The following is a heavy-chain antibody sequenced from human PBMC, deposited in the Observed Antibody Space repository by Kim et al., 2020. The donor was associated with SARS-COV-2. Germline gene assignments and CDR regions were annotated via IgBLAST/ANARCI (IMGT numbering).Heavy chain of an antibody. CDR1: GINFSYYY. Sequence: GGSLRLSCAASGINFSYYYMRWIRQAPGKGLEWVACISSRGSYSKYADSLTVRVTISRDNAENSLDVEMNSLRPEDTAVYYCERIAVGARSWDFCDAWG. CDR2: ISSRGSYS. CDR3: ERIAVGARSWDFCDA. J-gene: IGHJ3*01. D-gene: IGHD1-26*01. V-gene: IGHV3-11*03.